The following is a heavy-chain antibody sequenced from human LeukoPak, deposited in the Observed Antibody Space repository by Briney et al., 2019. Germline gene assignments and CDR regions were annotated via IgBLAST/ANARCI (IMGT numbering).Heavy chain of an antibody. CDR2: INPNSGGT. D-gene: IGHD3-22*01. CDR3: ARGLTMIVVVSLYNWFDP. V-gene: IGHV1-2*02. CDR1: GYTFTGYY. Sequence: ASVKVSCKASGYTFTGYYMHWARQAPGQGLEWMGWINPNSGGTNYAQKFQGRVTMTRDTSISTAYMELSRLRSDDTAVYYCARGLTMIVVVSLYNWFDPWGQGTLVTVSS. J-gene: IGHJ5*02.